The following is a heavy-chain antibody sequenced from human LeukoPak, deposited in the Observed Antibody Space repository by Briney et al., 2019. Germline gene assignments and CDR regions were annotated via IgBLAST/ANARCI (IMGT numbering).Heavy chain of an antibody. J-gene: IGHJ6*02. CDR2: ISSSGSTI. V-gene: IGHV3-48*03. D-gene: IGHD5-18*01. Sequence: GGSLRLSCAASGFTFSSYEMNWVRQAPGKGLEWVSYISSSGSTIYYADSVKGRFTISRDNAKNSLYLQMNGLRAEDTAVYYCARDLQLWPYYDYYYGMDVWGQGTTVTVSS. CDR1: GFTFSSYE. CDR3: ARDLQLWPYYDYYYGMDV.